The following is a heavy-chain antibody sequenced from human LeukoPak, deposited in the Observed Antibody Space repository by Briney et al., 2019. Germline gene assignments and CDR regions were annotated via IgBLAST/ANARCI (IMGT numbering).Heavy chain of an antibody. V-gene: IGHV3-23*01. J-gene: IGHJ5*02. Sequence: PGGSLRLSCAASGFTFSSYAMSWVRQAPGKGLEWVSDISGRGGSTYYADSVKGRFTISRDNSKNTLYLQMNTLRAEDTAVYYCAKKFSTGLDPWGQGTLVTVSS. CDR3: AKKFSTGLDP. D-gene: IGHD2-2*01. CDR1: GFTFSSYA. CDR2: ISGRGGST.